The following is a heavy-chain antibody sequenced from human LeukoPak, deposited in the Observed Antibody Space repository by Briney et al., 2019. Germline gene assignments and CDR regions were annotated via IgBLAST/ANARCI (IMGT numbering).Heavy chain of an antibody. V-gene: IGHV3-66*02. J-gene: IGHJ4*02. CDR3: AKRYYDSSGYVDY. D-gene: IGHD3-22*01. CDR2: IYSGGST. CDR1: GFTVSSNY. Sequence: PGGSLRLSCAASGFTVSSNYMSWVRQAPGKGLEWVSVIYSGGSTYYADSVKGRFTISRDNSKNTLYLQMNSLRAEDTAVYYCAKRYYDSSGYVDYWGQGTLVTVSS.